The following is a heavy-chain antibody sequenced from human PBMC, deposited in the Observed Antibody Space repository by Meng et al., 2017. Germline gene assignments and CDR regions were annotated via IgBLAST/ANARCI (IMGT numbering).Heavy chain of an antibody. Sequence: VQLLQSGPEVKKPWASLKVSCKTSGYTFTNYGITWVRQAPGQGLEWMGWISAYNGNTNHAQKFRGRLTMTTDTSTNTAYMELRSLTSDDTAVYYCARVALYFDFWGLGTLVTVSS. J-gene: IGHJ4*02. CDR2: ISAYNGNT. CDR3: ARVALYFDF. CDR1: GYTFTNYG. V-gene: IGHV1-18*01.